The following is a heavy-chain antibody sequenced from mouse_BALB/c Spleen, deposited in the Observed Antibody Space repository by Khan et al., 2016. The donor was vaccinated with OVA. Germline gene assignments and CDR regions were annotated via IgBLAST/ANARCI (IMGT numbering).Heavy chain of an antibody. J-gene: IGHJ4*01. CDR1: GYTFTSNT. Sequence: QVQLQQSGAELARPGASVKMSCRASGYTFTSNTMHWVKQRPGQGLEWIGYINPRSGYSNYNQNFKDKATVTADKSSSTAYMQLSSLTSEDSAVYDCARRTTVYAMDYWGQGTSVTVSS. CDR3: ARRTTVYAMDY. D-gene: IGHD1-1*01. V-gene: IGHV1-4*01. CDR2: INPRSGYS.